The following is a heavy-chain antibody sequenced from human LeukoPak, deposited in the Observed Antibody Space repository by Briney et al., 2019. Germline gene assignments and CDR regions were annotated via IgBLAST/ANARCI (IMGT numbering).Heavy chain of an antibody. CDR2: ISDSGDST. CDR1: GFTFRSFA. Sequence: GGSLRLSCAASGFTFRSFALSWVRQAPGKGLEWVSSISDSGDSTYYADSVKGRFTVSRDNSKNTLFLQVNSLRAEDTAVYYCAKAGIGGATFRFDYGAQGPLATVSS. J-gene: IGHJ4*02. V-gene: IGHV3-23*01. CDR3: AKAGIGGATFRFDY. D-gene: IGHD1-26*01.